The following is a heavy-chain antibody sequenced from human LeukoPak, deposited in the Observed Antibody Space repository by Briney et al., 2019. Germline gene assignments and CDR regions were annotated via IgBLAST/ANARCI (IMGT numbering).Heavy chain of an antibody. J-gene: IGHJ4*02. Sequence: SETLSLTCIVSGVSISTYSWNWIRQSPGKGLEWIGYISQSGTTSYNSSLKSRVTISVDTSKNQFSLKLSSVTAADTAVYYCARIAAAGLRFDYWGQGTLVTVSS. CDR1: GVSISTYS. CDR2: ISQSGTT. V-gene: IGHV4-59*08. D-gene: IGHD6-19*01. CDR3: ARIAAAGLRFDY.